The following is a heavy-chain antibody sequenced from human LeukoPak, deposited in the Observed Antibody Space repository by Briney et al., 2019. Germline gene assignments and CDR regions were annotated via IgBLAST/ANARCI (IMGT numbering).Heavy chain of an antibody. Sequence: SKTLCVTCTGAGGSISRNYSSWIRQAAGKGLGWHCLIYASGSTDYKPPLNSRVTMSVATSKNQFSLKLTSYPPAHTAVYYRARAGRTPYHAFDFWGHATLVIAS. CDR1: GGSISRNY. CDR2: IYASGST. J-gene: IGHJ3*01. V-gene: IGHV4-4*07. D-gene: IGHD1-14*01. CDR3: ARAGRTPYHAFDF.